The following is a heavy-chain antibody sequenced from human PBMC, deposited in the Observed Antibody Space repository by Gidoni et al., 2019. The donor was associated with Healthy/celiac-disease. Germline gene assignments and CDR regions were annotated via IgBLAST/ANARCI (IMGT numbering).Heavy chain of an antibody. V-gene: IGHV4-39*01. D-gene: IGHD3-3*01. J-gene: IGHJ4*02. CDR3: ARHSRVFGVVITNPLDY. CDR2: IYYSGST. CDR1: GGSISSSSYY. Sequence: QLQLQESGPGLVKPSETLSLTCTVSGGSISSSSYYWGWIRQPPGKGLEWIGSIYYSGSTYYNPSLKSRVTISVDTSKNQFSLKLSSVTAADTAVYYCARHSRVFGVVITNPLDYWGQGTLVTVSS.